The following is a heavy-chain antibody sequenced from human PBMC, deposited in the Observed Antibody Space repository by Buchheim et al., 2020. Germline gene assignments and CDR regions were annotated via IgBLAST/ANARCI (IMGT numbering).Heavy chain of an antibody. D-gene: IGHD5-12*01. CDR3: AKPYSGYTSVEY. V-gene: IGHV3-23*01. Sequence: EVQLLESGGGLVQPGGSLRLSCAASGFTFSSYAMTWVRQAPGKGLAWVSSITNSGAGTYYPDSVKGRFTISRDNSKNTLYLQLNNLRADDTAVYYCAKPYSGYTSVEYWGQGNL. CDR1: GFTFSSYA. CDR2: ITNSGAGT. J-gene: IGHJ4*02.